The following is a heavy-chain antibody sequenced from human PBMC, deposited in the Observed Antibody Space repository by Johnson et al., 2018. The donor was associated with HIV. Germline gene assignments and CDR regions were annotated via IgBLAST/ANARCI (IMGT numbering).Heavy chain of an antibody. V-gene: IGHV3-30*02. CDR3: TTEKHAPRAFDI. D-gene: IGHD1-14*01. J-gene: IGHJ3*02. CDR2: IWYDGSRK. Sequence: VQLLESGGGVVQPGGSLRLSCVASGFIFSSYGMHWVRQAPGKGLEWVAFIWYDGSRKYYPDSVKGRFTISRVNSKNMLYLQMNSLRVEDTAVYYCTTEKHAPRAFDIWGQGTMVTVSS. CDR1: GFIFSSYG.